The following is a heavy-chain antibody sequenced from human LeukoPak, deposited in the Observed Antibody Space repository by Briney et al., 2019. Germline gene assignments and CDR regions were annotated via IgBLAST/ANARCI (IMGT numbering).Heavy chain of an antibody. J-gene: IGHJ4*02. V-gene: IGHV4-39*07. CDR2: IYYSGST. CDR1: GGSISSSSYY. Sequence: PSETLSLTCTVSGGSISSSSYYWGWIRQPPGKGLEWIGRIYYSGSTYYNPSLKSRVPISVDTSKNQFSLKLSSVTAAVTAVYYCARDWFHAIDYWGQGNLVTVSS. D-gene: IGHD2/OR15-2a*01. CDR3: ARDWFHAIDY.